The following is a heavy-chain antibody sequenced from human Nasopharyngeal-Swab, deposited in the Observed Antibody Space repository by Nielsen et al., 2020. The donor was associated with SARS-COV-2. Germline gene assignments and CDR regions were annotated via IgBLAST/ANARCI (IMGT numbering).Heavy chain of an antibody. CDR2: IYPGDSDT. CDR3: ARQRSRSVVTVDY. CDR1: GYSFTSYW. V-gene: IGHV5-51*01. J-gene: IGHJ4*02. D-gene: IGHD2-21*02. Sequence: GESLKISCKGSGYSFTSYWIGWVRQMPGKGLEWMGIIYPGDSDTKYSPSFQGQVTISADKSISTAYLQWSSLKASDTAMYYCARQRSRSVVTVDYWGQGTLVTVSS.